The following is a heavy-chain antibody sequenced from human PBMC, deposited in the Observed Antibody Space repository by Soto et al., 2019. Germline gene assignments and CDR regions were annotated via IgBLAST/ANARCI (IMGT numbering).Heavy chain of an antibody. J-gene: IGHJ4*02. Sequence: GSLRLSCAASGFTFSSYAMSWVRQAPGKGLEWVSAISGSGGSTYYADSVKGRFTISRDNSKNTLYLQMNNLRAEDTAVYYCAKDPRYQLSLYFDYWGQGTLVTVSS. CDR1: GFTFSSYA. V-gene: IGHV3-23*01. D-gene: IGHD2-2*01. CDR3: AKDPRYQLSLYFDY. CDR2: ISGSGGST.